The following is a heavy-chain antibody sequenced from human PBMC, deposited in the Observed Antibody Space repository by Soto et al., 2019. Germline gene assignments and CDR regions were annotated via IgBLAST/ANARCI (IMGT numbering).Heavy chain of an antibody. CDR2: ISYDGSNK. CDR3: ARVGGYLSG. Sequence: PVGSLRLSCAASGFTFSSYAMHWVRHAPGKGLEWVAVISYDGSNKYYADSVKGRFTISRDNSKNTLYLQMNSLRAEDTAVYYCARVGGYLSGWGQGTLVTVSS. J-gene: IGHJ4*02. D-gene: IGHD5-12*01. V-gene: IGHV3-30-3*01. CDR1: GFTFSSYA.